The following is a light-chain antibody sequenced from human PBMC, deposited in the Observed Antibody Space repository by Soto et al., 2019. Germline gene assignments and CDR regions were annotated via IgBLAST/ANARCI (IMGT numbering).Light chain of an antibody. CDR2: GAS. J-gene: IGKJ1*01. CDR3: LKYYHSPP. CDR1: QMLGGSQ. V-gene: IGKV3-20*01. Sequence: EIAVTQSPDTLSLSPGERATLSCSASQMLGGSQLAWYQKKPGQAPRLLIYGASTRATGIPDRFSGSGSGTDFTIPISGLQSDDFALYYCLKYYHSPPFGPGHKLDIK.